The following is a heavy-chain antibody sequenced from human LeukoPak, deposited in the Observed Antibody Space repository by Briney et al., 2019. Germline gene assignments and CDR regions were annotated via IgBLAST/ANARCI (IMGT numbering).Heavy chain of an antibody. D-gene: IGHD2-21*02. J-gene: IGHJ4*01. CDR3: ARQVGTASSHDFGH. V-gene: IGHV7-4-1*02. Sequence: GASVKVSCKASGYTFTTYVLNWVRQAPGQGFEWMGFINTYTRYPTYAQGFTGRFVFSLDTSVSTAYLQISNLEAEDTAVYYCARQVGTASSHDFGHWGHGTLVTVSS. CDR2: INTYTRYP. CDR1: GYTFTTYV.